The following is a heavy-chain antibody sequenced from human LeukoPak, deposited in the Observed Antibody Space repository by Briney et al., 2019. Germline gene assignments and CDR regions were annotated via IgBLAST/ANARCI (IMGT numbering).Heavy chain of an antibody. J-gene: IGHJ6*02. CDR3: ARGRYYGMDV. CDR2: INSDGSST. CDR1: GFTFNSYW. Sequence: GGSLRLSCAASGFTFNSYWMHWVRQAPGKGLVWVSRINSDGSSTTYADSVKGRFTISRDNAKSTLYLQMNSLRAEDTAVYYCARGRYYGMDVWGQGTTVTVSS. V-gene: IGHV3-74*01.